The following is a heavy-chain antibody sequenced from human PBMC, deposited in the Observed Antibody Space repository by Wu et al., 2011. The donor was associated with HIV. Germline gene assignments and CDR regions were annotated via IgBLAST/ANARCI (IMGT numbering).Heavy chain of an antibody. CDR1: GYTFTDYY. D-gene: IGHD3-16*02. CDR2: VDPEDGET. V-gene: IGHV1-69-2*01. Sequence: EVQLVQSGAEVKKPGATVKISCKVSGYTFTDYYMHWVQQAPGKGLEWMGLVDPEDGETIYAEKFQGRVTITADTSTDTAYMELSSLRSEDTAVYYCATGSNDYVWGSYRSSFYYMDVWGKGTTVTVSS. J-gene: IGHJ6*03. CDR3: ATGSNDYVWGSYRSSFYYMDV.